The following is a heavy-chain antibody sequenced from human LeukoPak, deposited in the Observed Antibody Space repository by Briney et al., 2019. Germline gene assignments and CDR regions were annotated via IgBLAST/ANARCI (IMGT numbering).Heavy chain of an antibody. D-gene: IGHD3-9*01. Sequence: ASVKVSCKASEYTFTGYYMHWVRQAPGQGLEWMGWINPNSGGTNYAQKFQGRVTMTRDTSISTAYMELSRLRSDDTAVYYCVRGGILRYFDWLLGGNWFDPWGQGTLVTVYS. V-gene: IGHV1-2*02. J-gene: IGHJ5*02. CDR2: INPNSGGT. CDR3: VRGGILRYFDWLLGGNWFDP. CDR1: EYTFTGYY.